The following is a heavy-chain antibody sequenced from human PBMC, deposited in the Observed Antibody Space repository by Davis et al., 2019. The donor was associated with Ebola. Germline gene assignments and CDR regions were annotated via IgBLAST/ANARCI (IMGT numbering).Heavy chain of an antibody. J-gene: IGHJ4*02. CDR2: ISSSGSTI. Sequence: GGSLRLSCAASGFTFSSYEMNWVRQAPGKGLEWVSYISSSGSTIYYADSVKGRFTISRDNAKNTLYLQMNSLRAEDTVVYYCAKMVIVVVNPLDYWGQGTLVTVSS. D-gene: IGHD3-22*01. V-gene: IGHV3-48*03. CDR1: GFTFSSYE. CDR3: AKMVIVVVNPLDY.